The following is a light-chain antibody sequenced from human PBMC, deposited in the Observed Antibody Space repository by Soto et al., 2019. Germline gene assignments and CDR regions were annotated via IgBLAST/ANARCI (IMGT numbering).Light chain of an antibody. Sequence: EVVLTQSPGALSSSPVPRHTHSCRASQRVRDSYLAWYQQKSGQAPRLLIFDASSRATGIPDRFRGSGSGTDFTLTIDRLDPEDFAVYYCQQYGTSLTVGGGTKVDIK. CDR2: DAS. J-gene: IGKJ4*01. CDR1: QRVRDSY. V-gene: IGKV3-20*01. CDR3: QQYGTSLT.